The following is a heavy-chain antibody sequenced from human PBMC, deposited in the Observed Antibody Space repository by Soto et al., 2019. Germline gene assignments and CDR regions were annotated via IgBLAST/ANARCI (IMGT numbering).Heavy chain of an antibody. D-gene: IGHD5-12*01. CDR3: AMSAGYGGAFDV. V-gene: IGHV3-23*04. Sequence: EKQLVESGGALAQPGGSLRLSCVGSGFTFSIYALTWIRQAPGKGLEWVSLITNNGDTTFFGDFVKGRFSISRDNSKNTLYLQLENLRADDTAVYYCAMSAGYGGAFDVWGQGTMVAVSS. CDR1: GFTFSIYA. CDR2: ITNNGDTT. J-gene: IGHJ3*01.